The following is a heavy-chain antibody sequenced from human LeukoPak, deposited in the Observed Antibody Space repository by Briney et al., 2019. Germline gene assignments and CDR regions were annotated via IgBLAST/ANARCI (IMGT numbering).Heavy chain of an antibody. D-gene: IGHD5-12*01. CDR3: ARAYSGYENYYYYYYMDV. CDR1: GGSISSGDYY. V-gene: IGHV3-20*04. Sequence: ETLSLTCTVSGGSISSGDYYWSWVRQAPGKGLEWVSGINWNGGNTGYADSVKGRFTISRDNAKNSLYLQMNSLRAEDTALYYCARAYSGYENYYYYYYMDVWGKGTTVTVSS. CDR2: INWNGGNT. J-gene: IGHJ6*03.